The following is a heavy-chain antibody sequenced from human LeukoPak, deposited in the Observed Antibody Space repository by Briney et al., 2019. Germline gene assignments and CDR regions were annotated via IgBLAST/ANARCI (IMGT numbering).Heavy chain of an antibody. D-gene: IGHD3-9*01. J-gene: IGHJ4*02. CDR1: GYIVTSYD. CDR3: ARGFRRDYRNFDFERYFDY. Sequence: ASVKVSCKASGYIVTSYDINWVRQATGQGLEWMGWMNPNSGNAAYAQKFQGRVTMTRNTSISTAYMELSSVRSEDTAVYYCARGFRRDYRNFDFERYFDYWGQGTLVTVSS. V-gene: IGHV1-8*01. CDR2: MNPNSGNA.